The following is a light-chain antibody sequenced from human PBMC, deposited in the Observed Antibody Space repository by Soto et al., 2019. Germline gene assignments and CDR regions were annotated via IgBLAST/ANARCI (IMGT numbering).Light chain of an antibody. V-gene: IGKV1-12*01. Sequence: DIQMTQSPSFVSASVGDRVTITCRASQDIGSWLAWYQQKPGKAPKLLIYVTSRLQIGVPSRFSGSGSGTDFTLTISSLQPEDFATYFCQQANSFPRTFGQGTKVEIK. CDR3: QQANSFPRT. CDR1: QDIGSW. J-gene: IGKJ1*01. CDR2: VTS.